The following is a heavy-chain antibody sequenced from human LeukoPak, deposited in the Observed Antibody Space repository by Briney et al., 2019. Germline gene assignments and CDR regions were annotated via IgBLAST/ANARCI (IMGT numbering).Heavy chain of an antibody. D-gene: IGHD5-18*01. CDR3: ARVGTWIQLWYSSSYFDY. V-gene: IGHV4-34*01. CDR2: TNHSGST. Sequence: SETLSLTCAVYGGSFSGYYWSWIRQPPGKGLDWIGETNHSGSTNYNPSLKSRVTISVDTSKNQFSLKLSSVTAADTAVYYCARVGTWIQLWYSSSYFDYWGQGTLVTVSS. J-gene: IGHJ4*02. CDR1: GGSFSGYY.